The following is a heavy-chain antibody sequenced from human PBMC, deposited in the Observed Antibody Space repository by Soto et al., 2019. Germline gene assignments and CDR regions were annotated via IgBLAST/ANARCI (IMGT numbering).Heavy chain of an antibody. CDR2: ITSNSGSI. D-gene: IGHD2-2*02. J-gene: IGHJ4*02. CDR1: GFTFSSYT. V-gene: IGHV3-21*01. Sequence: GGSLRLSCAASGFTFSSYTLNWVRQAPGKGLEWVSSITSNSGSIYYTDSVKGRFTISRDNAKNSLYLQMNSLRAGDTAVYYCARLLSCSSTSRYTGDYWGRGTLVTVSS. CDR3: ARLLSCSSTSRYTGDY.